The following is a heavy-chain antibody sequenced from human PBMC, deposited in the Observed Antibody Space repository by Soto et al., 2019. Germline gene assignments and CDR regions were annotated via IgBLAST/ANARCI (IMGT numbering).Heavy chain of an antibody. J-gene: IGHJ6*02. CDR2: IIPIFGTA. V-gene: IGHV1-69*13. CDR1: GGTFSSYA. D-gene: IGHD2-2*01. CDR3: ARGVVVVPAARAYYYYGMDV. Sequence: SVKVSCKASGGTFSSYAICWVRQAPGQGLEWMGGIIPIFGTANYAQKFQGRVTITADESTSTAYMELSSLRSEDTAVYYCARGVVVVPAARAYYYYGMDVWGQGTTVTVSS.